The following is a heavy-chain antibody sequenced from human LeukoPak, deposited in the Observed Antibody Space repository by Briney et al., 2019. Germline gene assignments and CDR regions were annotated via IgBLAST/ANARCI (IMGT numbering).Heavy chain of an antibody. CDR2: ISSSGSGGNT. D-gene: IGHD7-27*01. V-gene: IGHV3-23*01. CDR1: GFTFSSYA. CDR3: AKDGGLWVSAHWGDS. J-gene: IGHJ4*02. Sequence: GGSLRLSCVASGFTFSSYAMSWARQAPGKGLEWVSGISSSGSGGNTYYADSVKGRFTVSRDNSKNTLFLQMNSLRAEDTAVYYCAKDGGLWVSAHWGDSWGRGTLVTVSS.